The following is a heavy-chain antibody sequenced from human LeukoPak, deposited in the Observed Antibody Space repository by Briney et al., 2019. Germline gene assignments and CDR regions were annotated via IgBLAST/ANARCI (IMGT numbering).Heavy chain of an antibody. CDR3: ARHRMTTEMWWFDP. CDR1: GFIFSSYS. V-gene: IGHV3-21*01. J-gene: IGHJ5*02. CDR2: ISSSSSYI. D-gene: IGHD4-17*01. Sequence: GGSLRLSCAASGFIFSSYSMNWVRQAPGKGLECVSSISSSSSYIYYADSVKGRFTIARDNAKNSLYLQMNSPRAEDTAVYYCARHRMTTEMWWFDPWGQGTLVTVSS.